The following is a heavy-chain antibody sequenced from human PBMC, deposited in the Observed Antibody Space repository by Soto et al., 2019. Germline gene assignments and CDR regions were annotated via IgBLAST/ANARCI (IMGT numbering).Heavy chain of an antibody. CDR3: ARVYYDYIWGSYPLVY. CDR2: IKQDGSEK. Sequence: GGSLRLSCAASGFTFSSHWMSWVRQAPGKGLERLASIKQDGSEKHYVDTVKGRFTISRDNAKNSLYLQMNSLRVEDTYVYYCARVYYDYIWGSYPLVYWGQGALVTVSS. D-gene: IGHD3-16*02. J-gene: IGHJ4*02. V-gene: IGHV3-7*01. CDR1: GFTFSSHW.